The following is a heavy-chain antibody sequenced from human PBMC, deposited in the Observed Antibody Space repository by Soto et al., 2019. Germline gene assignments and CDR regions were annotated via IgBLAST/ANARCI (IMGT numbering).Heavy chain of an antibody. CDR1: GFIFTNYA. V-gene: IGHV3-23*01. Sequence: GGSLRLSCAASGFIFTNYAMNWVRQAPGKGLEWVSVIGGRGNSAYYADSVQGRFTISRDNSKNTLSLQMSSLTADDTAIYYCVRECLYSFDFRGRGPMVTAS. CDR2: IGGRGNSA. D-gene: IGHD2-2*01. J-gene: IGHJ3*01. CDR3: VRECLYSFDF.